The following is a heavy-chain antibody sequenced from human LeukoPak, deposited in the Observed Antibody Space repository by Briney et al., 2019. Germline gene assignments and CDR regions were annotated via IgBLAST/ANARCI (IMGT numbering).Heavy chain of an antibody. J-gene: IGHJ4*02. Sequence: GGSLRLSCAASGFTFSSYAMSWVRQAPGKGLEWVSAISGDGVSPYYADSVRGRFTISRDHSKNTLYLQMNSLRVEDTAVYFCARDPGAFPYFFDCWGQGTLVTVSS. V-gene: IGHV3-23*01. D-gene: IGHD4/OR15-4a*01. CDR2: ISGDGVSP. CDR3: ARDPGAFPYFFDC. CDR1: GFTFSSYA.